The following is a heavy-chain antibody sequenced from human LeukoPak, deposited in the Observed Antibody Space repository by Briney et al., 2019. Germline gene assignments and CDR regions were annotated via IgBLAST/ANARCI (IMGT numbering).Heavy chain of an antibody. J-gene: IGHJ3*02. D-gene: IGHD6-19*01. CDR2: ISYDGSNK. CDR1: GFTFSSYA. V-gene: IGHV3-30-3*01. Sequence: GGSLRLSCAASGFTFSSYAMHWVRQAPGKGLEWVAVISYDGSNKYYADSVKGRFTISRDNSKNPLYLQMNSLRAEDTAVYYCATDSRRWLDDAFDIWGQGPMVTVSS. CDR3: ATDSRRWLDDAFDI.